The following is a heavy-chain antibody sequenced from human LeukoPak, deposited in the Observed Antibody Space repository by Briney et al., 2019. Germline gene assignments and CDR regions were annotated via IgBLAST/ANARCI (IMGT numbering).Heavy chain of an antibody. J-gene: IGHJ5*02. Sequence: GGSLRLSCAASGFTFSSYAMHWVRQAPGKGLEWVAVISYDGSNKYYADSVKGRFTISRDNSKNTLYLQMNSLRAEDTAVYYCARGDWFDPWGQGTLVTVSS. CDR2: ISYDGSNK. D-gene: IGHD3-16*01. CDR1: GFTFSSYA. V-gene: IGHV3-30*04. CDR3: ARGDWFDP.